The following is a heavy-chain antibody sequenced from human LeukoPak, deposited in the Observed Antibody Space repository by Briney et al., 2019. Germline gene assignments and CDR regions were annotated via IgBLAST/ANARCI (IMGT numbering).Heavy chain of an antibody. V-gene: IGHV3-23*01. CDR3: AKGYSSTSYCLDY. CDR1: GFTFSRYY. J-gene: IGHJ4*02. D-gene: IGHD2-2*01. CDR2: INGGGDSA. Sequence: GGSLRLSCAASGFTFSRYYMSWIRQAPGKGLEWVSSINGGGDSATYADSVKGRFTISRDNSRNTVFLQVNSLRAEDTAVYYCAKGYSSTSYCLDYWGQGTLVTVSS.